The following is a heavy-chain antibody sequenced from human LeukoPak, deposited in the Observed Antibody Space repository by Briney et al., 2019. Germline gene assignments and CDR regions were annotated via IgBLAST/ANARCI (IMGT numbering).Heavy chain of an antibody. V-gene: IGHV1-8*02. CDR3: ARGPWRADKYYYFDY. Sequence: VASVKVSCKASGYTFTSYYMHWVRQATGQGLEWMGWMNPNSGNTGYAQKFQGRVTMTRNTSISTAYMELSSLRSEDTAVYYCARGPWRADKYYYFDYWGQGTLVTVSS. CDR1: GYTFTSYY. CDR2: MNPNSGNT. J-gene: IGHJ4*02. D-gene: IGHD3-22*01.